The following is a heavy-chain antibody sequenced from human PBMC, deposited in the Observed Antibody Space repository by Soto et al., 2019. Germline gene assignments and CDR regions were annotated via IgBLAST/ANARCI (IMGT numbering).Heavy chain of an antibody. Sequence: QVQLVESGGGVVQPGRSLRLSCTASGFTFSTYGMHWVSQAPGKGLEWVTVIWYDGSNKYYADSVKGRFTISRDNSKNTLYLQMNSLRADDTAVYYCARGGGSGSSFVGYYYYTLDVWGQGTTVTVSS. V-gene: IGHV3-33*01. CDR1: GFTFSTYG. CDR3: ARGGGSGSSFVGYYYYTLDV. D-gene: IGHD1-26*01. CDR2: IWYDGSNK. J-gene: IGHJ6*02.